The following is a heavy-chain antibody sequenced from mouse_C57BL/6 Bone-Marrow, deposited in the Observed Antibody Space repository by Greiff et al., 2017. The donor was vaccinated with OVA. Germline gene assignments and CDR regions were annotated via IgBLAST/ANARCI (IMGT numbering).Heavy chain of an antibody. D-gene: IGHD1-1*01. CDR1: GFTFSDYG. CDR3: ARRYGSRWFAY. CDR2: ISSGSSTI. V-gene: IGHV5-17*01. J-gene: IGHJ3*01. Sequence: DVMLVESGGGLVKPGGSLKLSCAASGFTFSDYGMHWVRQAPEKGLEWVAYISSGSSTIYYADTVKGRFTISRDNAKNTLFLQMTSLRSEDTAMYYCARRYGSRWFAYWGQGTLVTVSA.